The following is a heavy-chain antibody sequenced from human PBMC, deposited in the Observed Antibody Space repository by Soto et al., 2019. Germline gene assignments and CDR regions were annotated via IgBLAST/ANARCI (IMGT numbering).Heavy chain of an antibody. CDR2: INSDGTIS. J-gene: IGHJ6*01. D-gene: IGHD2-21*01. CDR3: ARMSGDHSAFFSYGMDA. Sequence: PRGSLLVSCASSVFTFDTYWMNWVRQAPGKGPEWLSGINSDGTISSYADSVKGRFTISRDNARNTLSLQMNSLRADDTAVYYCARMSGDHSAFFSYGMDAWGQGTTVTVSS. CDR1: VFTFDTYW. V-gene: IGHV3-74*01.